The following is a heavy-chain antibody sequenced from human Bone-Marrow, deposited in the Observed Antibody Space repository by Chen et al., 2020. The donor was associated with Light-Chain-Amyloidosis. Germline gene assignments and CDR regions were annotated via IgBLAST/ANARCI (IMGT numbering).Heavy chain of an antibody. CDR3: XXXTXFYGSGSYYPIYYYYGMDV. Sequence: AGVLKPSETLSLTCAVYGGSFSGYYWSWIRQPPGKGLEWIGEINHSGSTNYNPSLKSRVTISVDTSXXXXXXXXXXXTXXXXXXXXXXXXTXFYGSGSYYPIYYYYGMDVWGQGTTVTVSS. CDR2: INHSGST. J-gene: IGHJ6*02. D-gene: IGHD3-10*01. V-gene: IGHV4-34*01. CDR1: GGSFSGYY.